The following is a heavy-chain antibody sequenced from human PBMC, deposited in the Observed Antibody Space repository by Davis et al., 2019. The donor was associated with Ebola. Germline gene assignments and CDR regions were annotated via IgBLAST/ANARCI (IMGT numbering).Heavy chain of an antibody. CDR2: MNPNSGNT. V-gene: IGHV1-8*01. J-gene: IGHJ6*04. D-gene: IGHD2-21*02. Sequence: AASVKVSCKASGYTFTSYDINWVRQATGQGLEWMGWMNPNSGNTGYAQKFQGRVTMTRNTSISTAYMELSSLRSEDTAVYYCAREGDWSHYYYYGMDVWGKGTTVTVSS. CDR3: AREGDWSHYYYYGMDV. CDR1: GYTFTSYD.